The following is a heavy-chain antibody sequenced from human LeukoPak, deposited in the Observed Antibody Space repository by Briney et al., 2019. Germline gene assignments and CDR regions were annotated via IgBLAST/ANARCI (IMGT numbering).Heavy chain of an antibody. CDR3: ARASGSYWWFDS. CDR2: ISSNGGST. V-gene: IGHV3-64*01. D-gene: IGHD1-26*01. CDR1: GFTFSTYA. J-gene: IGHJ5*01. Sequence: QTGGSLRLSCAASGFTFSTYAMHWVRQAPGKGLEYVSGISSNGGSTYYSNSVKGRFTISRDNSKNMMYLQMGSLRAEDMAVYYCARASGSYWWFDSWGQGTLVTVSS.